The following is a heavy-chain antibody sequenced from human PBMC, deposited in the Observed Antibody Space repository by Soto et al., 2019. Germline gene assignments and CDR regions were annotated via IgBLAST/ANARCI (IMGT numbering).Heavy chain of an antibody. Sequence: TLSLPCALSGDSVSSNSAAWNWIRQSPSRGLEWLGRTYYRSKWYDDYAVSVKSRITIIPDTSKIQFSLQLNSVTPEDTAVYYCALAVACQLGVMDVWVQGTTVTVSS. D-gene: IGHD6-19*01. CDR3: ALAVACQLGVMDV. J-gene: IGHJ6*02. CDR1: GDSVSSNSAA. V-gene: IGHV6-1*01. CDR2: TYYRSKWYD.